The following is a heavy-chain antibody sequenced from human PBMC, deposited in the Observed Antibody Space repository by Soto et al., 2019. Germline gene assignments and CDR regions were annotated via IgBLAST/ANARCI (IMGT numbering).Heavy chain of an antibody. J-gene: IGHJ4*02. V-gene: IGHV3-23*01. CDR3: AKDATGTTRKFDY. D-gene: IGHD1-7*01. Sequence: GGSLRLSCAASGFTFSNYAMSWVRQAPGEGLEWVSAISGSGGNTYYADSVKDRFTISRDNSKNTLYLQMNSLRAEDTAIYYCAKDATGTTRKFDYWGQGTLVTVSS. CDR1: GFTFSNYA. CDR2: ISGSGGNT.